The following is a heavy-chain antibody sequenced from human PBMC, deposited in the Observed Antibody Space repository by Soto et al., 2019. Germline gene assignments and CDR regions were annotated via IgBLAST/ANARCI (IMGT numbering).Heavy chain of an antibody. CDR2: ISRSGANI. V-gene: IGHV3-21*04. CDR1: GFNFSDYY. Sequence: GSLRLSCAGSGFNFSDYYMVWVRQAPGKGLEWVSSISRSGANIHYADSVKGRFTISRDNARNSLYMQMNSLRAEDTARYFCARGINRSGAYWGQGTQVTVSS. CDR3: ARGINRSGAY. J-gene: IGHJ4*02. D-gene: IGHD3-10*01.